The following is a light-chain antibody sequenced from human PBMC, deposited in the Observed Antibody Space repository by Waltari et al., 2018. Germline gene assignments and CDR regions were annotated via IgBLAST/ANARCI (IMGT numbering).Light chain of an antibody. J-gene: IGLJ3*02. CDR2: GKN. Sequence: SSELTQDPAVSVALGPTVRITCQGDRLRSYYASWYQQKPGQAPVLVIYGKNNRPSGIPDRCSCSSSGNTASLTITGAQAEDEADYYCNARDSSGNHLVFGGGTKLTVL. CDR3: NARDSSGNHLV. V-gene: IGLV3-19*01. CDR1: RLRSYY.